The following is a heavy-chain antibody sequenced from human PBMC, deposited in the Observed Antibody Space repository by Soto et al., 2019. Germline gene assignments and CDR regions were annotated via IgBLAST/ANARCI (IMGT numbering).Heavy chain of an antibody. V-gene: IGHV3-30-3*01. CDR1: GFTFSNFA. CDR3: ARAPYFDEASFDY. CDR2: VSYDGGAK. Sequence: PGGSLRLSCAVSGFTFSNFAMHWVRQPPGKGLEWVAVVSYDGGAKYYADSVKGRFTISRDNAKNTLYLQMNSLRAEDTAVYYCARAPYFDEASFDYWGQGTLVTVSS. J-gene: IGHJ4*02. D-gene: IGHD3-9*01.